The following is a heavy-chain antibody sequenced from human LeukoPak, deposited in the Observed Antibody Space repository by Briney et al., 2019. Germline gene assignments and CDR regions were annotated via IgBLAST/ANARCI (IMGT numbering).Heavy chain of an antibody. Sequence: ASVKVSCKASGYTFTSYAMNWVRQAPGQGLEWMGWISAYNGNTNYAQKLQGRVTMTTDTSTSTAYMDLSSLRSEDTAVYYCARDPTNGDYEGWFDPWGQGTLVTVSS. CDR3: ARDPTNGDYEGWFDP. J-gene: IGHJ5*02. D-gene: IGHD4-17*01. V-gene: IGHV1-18*01. CDR1: GYTFTSYA. CDR2: ISAYNGNT.